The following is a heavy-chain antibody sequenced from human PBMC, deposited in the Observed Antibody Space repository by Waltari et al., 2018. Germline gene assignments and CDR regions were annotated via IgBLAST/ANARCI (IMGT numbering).Heavy chain of an antibody. D-gene: IGHD2-15*01. Sequence: QVQLVQSGAEVKKPGSSVKVSCKASGGTFSSYAISWVRQAPGQGLEWMGGIIPILGIANYAQKFQGRVTITADKSTSTAYMELSSLRSEDTAVYYCARLRMVVAAHPRAGYFQHWGQGTLVTVSS. CDR1: GGTFSSYA. V-gene: IGHV1-69*10. J-gene: IGHJ1*01. CDR2: IIPILGIA. CDR3: ARLRMVVAAHPRAGYFQH.